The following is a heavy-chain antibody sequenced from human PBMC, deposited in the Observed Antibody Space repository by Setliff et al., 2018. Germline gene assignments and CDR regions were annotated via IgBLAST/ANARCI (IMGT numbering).Heavy chain of an antibody. D-gene: IGHD6-13*01. V-gene: IGHV3-23*01. CDR3: AKMFGDYSSRWYGVGEDY. J-gene: IGHJ4*02. CDR1: GFTFSSWG. Sequence: PGGSLRLSCTASGFTFSSWGMSWVRQAPGKGLEWVSGINSGSGFLTHYADSVKGRFTISRDNSKNTLYLQMDSLRAEDTAVYYCAKMFGDYSSRWYGVGEDYWGQGTLVTV. CDR2: INSGSGFLT.